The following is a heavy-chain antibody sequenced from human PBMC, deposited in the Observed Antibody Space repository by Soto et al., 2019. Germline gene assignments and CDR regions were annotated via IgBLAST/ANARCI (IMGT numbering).Heavy chain of an antibody. D-gene: IGHD5-12*01. V-gene: IGHV3-9*01. J-gene: IGHJ3*02. CDR3: AKDSGYVANDAFDI. CDR2: IRWNSGSI. CDR1: GFTFDDYA. Sequence: EVQLVESGGGLVQPGRSLRLSCAASGFTFDDYAMHWVRQAPGKGLEWVSGIRWNSGSIGYADSVKGRFTISRDNAKNSLYLQMNSLRAEDTALYYCAKDSGYVANDAFDIWGQGTMVTVAS.